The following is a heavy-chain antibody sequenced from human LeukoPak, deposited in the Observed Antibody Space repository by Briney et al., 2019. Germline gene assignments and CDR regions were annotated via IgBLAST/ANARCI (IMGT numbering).Heavy chain of an antibody. CDR2: ISYSGTT. D-gene: IGHD3-22*01. J-gene: IGHJ4*02. Sequence: SETLSLTCAVSGGAVSSYYWSWIRQPPGKGLEWIGHISYSGTTNYNSSLKSRVTISVDTSRNQVSLKLTSVTAADTAIYYCARRLYDSSGYYLDYWGQGTLVTVSS. CDR3: ARRLYDSSGYYLDY. V-gene: IGHV4-59*02. CDR1: GGAVSSYY.